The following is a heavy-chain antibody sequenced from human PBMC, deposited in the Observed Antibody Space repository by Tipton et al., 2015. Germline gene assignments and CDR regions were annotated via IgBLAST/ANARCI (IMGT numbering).Heavy chain of an antibody. J-gene: IGHJ3*02. D-gene: IGHD3-22*01. CDR3: ARAGYFDNSGNYYDVFDI. CDR2: INPSSGSR. V-gene: IGHV1-46*03. Sequence: QLVQSGPEVKKPGASVKVSCKASGYSFTSQYIHWVRQAPGQGPEWMGIINPSSGSRNSAQKVQGRLTMTRDTSTSTVFMELSSLKSEDTAVYYCARAGYFDNSGNYYDVFDIWGQGTMVTVSS. CDR1: GYSFTSQY.